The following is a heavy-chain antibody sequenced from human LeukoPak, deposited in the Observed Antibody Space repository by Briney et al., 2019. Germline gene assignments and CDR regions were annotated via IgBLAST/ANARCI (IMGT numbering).Heavy chain of an antibody. D-gene: IGHD3-22*01. CDR2: IIPIFGTA. CDR3: ARGAATMIHGYYYYYMDV. Sequence: SVKVSCKASGYTFTGYYIHWVRQAPGQGLEWMGRIIPIFGTANYAQKFQGRVTITTDESTSTAYMELSSLRSEDTAVYYCARGAATMIHGYYYYYMDVWGKGTTVTVSS. CDR1: GYTFTGYY. J-gene: IGHJ6*03. V-gene: IGHV1-69*05.